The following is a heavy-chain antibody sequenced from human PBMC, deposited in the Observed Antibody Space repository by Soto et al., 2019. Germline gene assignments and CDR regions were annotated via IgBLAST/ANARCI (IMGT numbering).Heavy chain of an antibody. CDR2: RNPNSGNT. Sequence: QVQLVQSGAEVKKPGASVKVSCKASGYTFTSYDINWVRQATGQGREWMGWRNPNSGNTGYAQKFQGRVTXXRXXSISTAYMELSSLRSEDTAVYYCAREHSSSWRFDYWGQGTLVTVSS. J-gene: IGHJ4*02. V-gene: IGHV1-8*01. D-gene: IGHD6-13*01. CDR3: AREHSSSWRFDY. CDR1: GYTFTSYD.